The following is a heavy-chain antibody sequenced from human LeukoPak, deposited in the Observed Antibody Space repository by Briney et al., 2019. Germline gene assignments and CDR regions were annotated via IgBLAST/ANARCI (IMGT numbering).Heavy chain of an antibody. Sequence: SETLSLTCTVSGGSISGYYWSWIRQPPGKGLEWIGYIYYSGSTNYNSSLRSRVTISLDMSKNQFSLNLSSVTAADTAVYYCAGGGGNYGFDYWGQGTLVTVSS. CDR1: GGSISGYY. CDR2: IYYSGST. D-gene: IGHD3-22*01. J-gene: IGHJ4*02. CDR3: AGGGGNYGFDY. V-gene: IGHV4-59*01.